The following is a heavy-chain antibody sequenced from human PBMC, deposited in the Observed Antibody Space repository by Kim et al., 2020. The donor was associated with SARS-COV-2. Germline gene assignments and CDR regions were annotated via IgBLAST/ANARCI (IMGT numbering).Heavy chain of an antibody. Sequence: GGSLRLSCAASGFTFSSYAMHWVRQAPGKGLEWVAVISYDGSNKYYADSVKGRFTISRDNSKNTLYLQMNSLRAEDTAVYYCARSGYCSSTSCPHHGDLWRWFDPWGQGTLVTVSS. J-gene: IGHJ5*02. V-gene: IGHV3-30*04. CDR1: GFTFSSYA. D-gene: IGHD2-2*01. CDR3: ARSGYCSSTSCPHHGDLWRWFDP. CDR2: ISYDGSNK.